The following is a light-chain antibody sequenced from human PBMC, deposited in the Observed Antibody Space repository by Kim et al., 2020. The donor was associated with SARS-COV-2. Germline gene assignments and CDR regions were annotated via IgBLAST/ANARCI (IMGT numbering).Light chain of an antibody. V-gene: IGLV8-61*01. CDR1: SGSASPLHN. J-gene: IGLJ3*02. CDR2: GAD. CDR3: ILYMGNGISV. Sequence: GGTFALTCGFRSGSASPLHNPSWSQQTPVQVPRTLIYGADTRSSGVPDRFSGAILGNKAALTITGAQADDESDYYCILYMGNGISVFGGGTQLTVL.